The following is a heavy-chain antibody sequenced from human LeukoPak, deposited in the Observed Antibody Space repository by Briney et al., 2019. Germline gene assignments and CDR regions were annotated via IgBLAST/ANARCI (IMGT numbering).Heavy chain of an antibody. J-gene: IGHJ6*04. CDR2: ISRRSSYI. CDR3: ARDGEDIVVVPAAIKATSYYYYGMDV. Sequence: GGSLRLSCAASGFTFSSYSMNWVRQAPGKGLEWVSSISRRSSYIYYADSVKGRFTISRDNAKNSLYLQMNSLRAEDTAVYYCARDGEDIVVVPAAIKATSYYYYGMDVWGKGTTVTVSS. CDR1: GFTFSSYS. V-gene: IGHV3-21*01. D-gene: IGHD2-2*02.